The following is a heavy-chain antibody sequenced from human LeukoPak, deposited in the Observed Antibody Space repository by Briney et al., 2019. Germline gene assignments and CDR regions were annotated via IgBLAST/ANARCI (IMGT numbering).Heavy chain of an antibody. CDR1: GFTFSSYE. CDR2: ISSSGSTI. D-gene: IGHD5/OR15-5a*01. CDR3: ARTMSTEGFDP. J-gene: IGHJ5*02. V-gene: IGHV3-48*03. Sequence: GGSLRLSCAASGFTFSSYEMNWVRQAPGKGLEWVSYISSSGSTIYYADSVKGRFTISRDIAKNSLYLQMNSLRAEDTAVYYCARTMSTEGFDPWGQGTLVTVSS.